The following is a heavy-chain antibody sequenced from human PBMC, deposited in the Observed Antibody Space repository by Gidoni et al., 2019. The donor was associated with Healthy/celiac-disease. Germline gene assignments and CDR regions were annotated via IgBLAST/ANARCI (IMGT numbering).Heavy chain of an antibody. CDR2: INQSGST. Sequence: QVQLQQWGAGLLKPSETLSLTCAVYGGSFSGYYWSWIRQPPGKGLEWIREINQSGSTNYNPSLKSRVTISVDTSKNQFTLKLSSVTAADTAVYYCARGRQTVTTSRYFDLWGRGTLVTVSS. D-gene: IGHD4-17*01. V-gene: IGHV4-34*01. CDR1: GGSFSGYY. CDR3: ARGRQTVTTSRYFDL. J-gene: IGHJ2*01.